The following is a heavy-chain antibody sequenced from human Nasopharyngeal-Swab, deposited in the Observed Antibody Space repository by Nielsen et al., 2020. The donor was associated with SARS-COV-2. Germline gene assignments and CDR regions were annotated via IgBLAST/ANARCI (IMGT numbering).Heavy chain of an antibody. CDR2: INQDGSQK. V-gene: IGHV3-7*01. Sequence: GESLKISCAAPGFTFSRSWMAWVRQAPGTGLEWVANINQDGSQKYYVDSVKGRFTISRDNAENSLYLQMDSLRADDTAVYYCARDPEYSSLDIWGQGTMVTVSS. CDR1: GFTFSRSW. CDR3: ARDPEYSSLDI. D-gene: IGHD5-12*01. J-gene: IGHJ3*02.